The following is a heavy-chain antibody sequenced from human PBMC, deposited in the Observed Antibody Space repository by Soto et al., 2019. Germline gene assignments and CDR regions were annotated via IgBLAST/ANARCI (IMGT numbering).Heavy chain of an antibody. D-gene: IGHD6-6*01. Sequence: QVQLQESGPGLVKPSQTLSLTCTVSGGSISSGGYYWSWIRQHPGKGLEWIGYIYYSGSTYYNPSLKSRVTFSVDTSKDQFSLKLSSVTAADTAVYYCAKSAGRGSIAARELIYYFDYWGQGTLVTFSS. V-gene: IGHV4-31*03. CDR1: GGSISSGGYY. CDR2: IYYSGST. J-gene: IGHJ4*02. CDR3: AKSAGRGSIAARELIYYFDY.